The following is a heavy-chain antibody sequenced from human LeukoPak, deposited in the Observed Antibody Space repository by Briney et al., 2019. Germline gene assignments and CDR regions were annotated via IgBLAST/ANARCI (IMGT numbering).Heavy chain of an antibody. CDR2: IRYDGSNK. D-gene: IGHD3-10*01. V-gene: IGHV3-30*02. CDR1: GFTFSSYG. CDR3: AKEPTFILFSDY. Sequence: GGSLRLSCAASGFTFSSYGMHWVRQAPGKGLEWVAFIRYDGSNKYYADSVKGRFTISRDISKNTLYLQMNSLRAEDTAVYYCAKEPTFILFSDYWGQGTLVTVSS. J-gene: IGHJ4*02.